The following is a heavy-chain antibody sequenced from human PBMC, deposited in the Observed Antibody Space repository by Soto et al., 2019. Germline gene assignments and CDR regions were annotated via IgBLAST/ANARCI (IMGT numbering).Heavy chain of an antibody. J-gene: IGHJ4*02. V-gene: IGHV4-59*01. CDR3: GGGYDFWSGYYTFDY. CDR2: IYYSGST. CDR1: GGSISSYY. Sequence: PSETLSLTCTVSGGSISSYYWSWIRQPPGKGLEWIGYIYYSGSTNYNPSLKSRVTISVDTSKNQFSLKLSSVTAADTAVYYCGGGYDFWSGYYTFDYWGQGTLVTVSS. D-gene: IGHD3-3*01.